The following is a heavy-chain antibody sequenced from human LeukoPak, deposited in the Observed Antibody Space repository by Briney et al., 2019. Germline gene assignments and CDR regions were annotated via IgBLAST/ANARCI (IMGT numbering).Heavy chain of an antibody. V-gene: IGHV3-30-3*01. J-gene: IGHJ4*02. CDR2: ISYEGSNK. CDR1: GVTFSSYA. Sequence: GGPLRLPCAASGVTFSSYAMHWVRQAPGKGLEGVAVISYEGSNKYSADSVKGRFTISRDNSKNTLYLQMNSLRAEDTAVYSCARAPYYYDSSGYPDYWGQGTLVTVSS. D-gene: IGHD3-22*01. CDR3: ARAPYYYDSSGYPDY.